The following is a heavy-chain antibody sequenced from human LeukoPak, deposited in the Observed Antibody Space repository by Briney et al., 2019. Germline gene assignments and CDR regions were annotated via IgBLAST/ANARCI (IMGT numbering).Heavy chain of an antibody. CDR1: GGSISSGSYY. D-gene: IGHD6-6*01. Sequence: SETLSLTCTVSGGSISSGSYYWSWIRQPAGKGLEWIGRIYTSGSTNYNPSLKSRVTISVDTSKNQFSLKLSSVTAADTAVYYCARSIAARPFDYWGQGTLVTVSS. V-gene: IGHV4-61*02. CDR2: IYTSGST. J-gene: IGHJ4*02. CDR3: ARSIAARPFDY.